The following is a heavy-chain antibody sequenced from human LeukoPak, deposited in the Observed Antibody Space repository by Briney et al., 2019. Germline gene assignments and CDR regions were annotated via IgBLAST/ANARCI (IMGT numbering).Heavy chain of an antibody. CDR1: GFTFSNYW. CDR3: AKDRITMIATAYGLLDYYMDV. V-gene: IGHV3-74*01. D-gene: IGHD3-22*01. J-gene: IGHJ6*03. CDR2: INPDGSTT. Sequence: GGSLRLSSAASGFTFSNYWMHWVRQDPGKGLVWVSFINPDGSTTNYADSVKGRFTISRDNAKNALYLQMNSLRAEDTAVYYCAKDRITMIATAYGLLDYYMDVWGKGTTVTVSS.